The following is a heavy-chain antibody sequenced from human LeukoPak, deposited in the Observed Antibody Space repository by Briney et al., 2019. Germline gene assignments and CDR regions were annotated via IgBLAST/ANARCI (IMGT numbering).Heavy chain of an antibody. D-gene: IGHD3-3*01. Sequence: GGSLRLSCAASGFTFSSYAMSWVRQAPGKGLEWVGFIRSKAYGGTTEYAASVKGRFTISRDDSKSIAYLQMNSLKTEDTAVYYCTRDLPNYDFWSGDAFDIWGQGTMVTVSS. CDR1: GFTFSSYA. J-gene: IGHJ3*02. V-gene: IGHV3-49*04. CDR2: IRSKAYGGTT. CDR3: TRDLPNYDFWSGDAFDI.